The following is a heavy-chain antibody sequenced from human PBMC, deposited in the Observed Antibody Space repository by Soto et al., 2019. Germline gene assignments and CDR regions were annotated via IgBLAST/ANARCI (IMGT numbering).Heavy chain of an antibody. J-gene: IGHJ4*02. CDR3: ARVSVPAAIRSGFDY. V-gene: IGHV1-46*01. D-gene: IGHD2-2*02. Sequence: GASVKVSCKASGYTFTSYYMHWVRQAPGQGLEWMGIIDPSGGSTSYAQKFQGRVTMTRDTSTSTVYMELSSLRSEDTAIYYCARVSVPAAIRSGFDYWGRGTLVTVSS. CDR1: GYTFTSYY. CDR2: IDPSGGST.